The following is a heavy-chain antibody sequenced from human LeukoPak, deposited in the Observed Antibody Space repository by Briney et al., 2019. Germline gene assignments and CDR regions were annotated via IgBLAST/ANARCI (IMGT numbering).Heavy chain of an antibody. CDR2: INAGNGNT. D-gene: IGHD5-24*01. CDR3: ARAAMNLDGYNWWYFDY. J-gene: IGHJ4*02. Sequence: ASVKVSCKASGYTFTSYAMHWVRQAPGQRLEWMGWINAGNGNTKYSQKFQGWVTMTRDTTISTAYMELSRLRSDDTVVYYCARAAMNLDGYNWWYFDYWGQGTLVTVSS. CDR1: GYTFTSYA. V-gene: IGHV1-3*01.